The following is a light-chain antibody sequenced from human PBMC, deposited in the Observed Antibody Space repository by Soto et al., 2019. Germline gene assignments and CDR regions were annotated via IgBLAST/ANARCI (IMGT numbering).Light chain of an antibody. CDR2: AAS. V-gene: IGKV1-9*01. CDR1: QGISSD. Sequence: LTQSPGTLSLSPGERATLSCRASQGISSDLAWYQQNPGKAPKLLIYAASTLQNGVPSTFSGSGSGTEFTLTIRSLQPEDFGTYYCQQFKSYPITFGQGTRLEIK. J-gene: IGKJ5*01. CDR3: QQFKSYPIT.